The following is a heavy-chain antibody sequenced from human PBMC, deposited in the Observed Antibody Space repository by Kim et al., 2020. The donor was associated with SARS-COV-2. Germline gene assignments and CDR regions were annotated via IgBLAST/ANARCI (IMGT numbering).Heavy chain of an antibody. D-gene: IGHD3-10*01. CDR3: ARAMVRGVIGY. J-gene: IGHJ4*02. V-gene: IGHV4-34*01. Sequence: TTSHPSLKSRVTISVDTAKNQFSLKLSAVAAADTAVYYCARAMVRGVIGYWGQGTLVTVSS. CDR2: T.